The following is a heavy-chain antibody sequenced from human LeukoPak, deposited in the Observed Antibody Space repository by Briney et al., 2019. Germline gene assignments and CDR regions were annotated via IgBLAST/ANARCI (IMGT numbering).Heavy chain of an antibody. J-gene: IGHJ4*02. V-gene: IGHV3-33*07. D-gene: IGHD1-1*01. CDR3: ARWGGTRQYYFDY. CDR1: GFIFSDYG. CDR2: TRFDGSIK. Sequence: GGSLRLSCAVSGFIFSDYGFYWVRQAPGKGLEWVAVTRFDGSIKQYADSVKGRFTISRDDSKNTLYLQMNSLKSEDTAVYYCARWGGTRQYYFDYWGRGTLVTVSS.